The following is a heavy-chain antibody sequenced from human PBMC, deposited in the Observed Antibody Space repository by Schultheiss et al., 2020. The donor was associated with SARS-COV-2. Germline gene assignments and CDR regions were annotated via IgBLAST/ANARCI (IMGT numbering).Heavy chain of an antibody. J-gene: IGHJ6*02. CDR1: GFTFSSYG. CDR2: ISYDGSNK. V-gene: IGHV3-30*03. Sequence: GESLKISCAASGFTFSSYGMHWVRQAPGKGLEWVAVISYDGSNKYYADSVKGRFTISRDNSKNTLYLQMNSLRAEDTAVYYCARRGMDVWGQGTTVTVSS. CDR3: ARRGMDV.